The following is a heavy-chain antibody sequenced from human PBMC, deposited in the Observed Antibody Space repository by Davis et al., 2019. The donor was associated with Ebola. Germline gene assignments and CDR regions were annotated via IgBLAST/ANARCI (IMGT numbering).Heavy chain of an antibody. CDR3: AKDPFIAGLNYADY. J-gene: IGHJ4*02. CDR2: IKSDGSST. V-gene: IGHV3-74*01. Sequence: HTGGSLRLSCAASGFTFSSYWMHWVRQAPGKGLVWVSHIKSDGSSTNYADSVKGRFTISRDNAKNTLHLQMNSLRPEDTAVYYCAKDPFIAGLNYADYWGQGTLVTVSS. CDR1: GFTFSSYW. D-gene: IGHD6-13*01.